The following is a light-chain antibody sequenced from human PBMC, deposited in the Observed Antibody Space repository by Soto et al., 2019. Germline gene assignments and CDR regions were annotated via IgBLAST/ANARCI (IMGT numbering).Light chain of an antibody. V-gene: IGLV7-43*01. CDR2: GTS. J-gene: IGLJ3*02. Sequence: QAVVTQEPSLTVSPGGTVTLTCASSTGTVTSGFYPNWFQQKPGQAPRALIYGTSNKHSWTPARFSGSLLGGKAALTLSGVPPEDEAEYYCLFYNGGAWVFGGGTKVTVL. CDR1: TGTVTSGFY. CDR3: LFYNGGAWV.